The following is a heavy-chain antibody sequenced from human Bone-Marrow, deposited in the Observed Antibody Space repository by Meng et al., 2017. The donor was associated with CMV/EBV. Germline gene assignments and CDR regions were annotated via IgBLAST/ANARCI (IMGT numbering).Heavy chain of an antibody. CDR1: GFTFSSYA. CDR2: ISGSGGST. J-gene: IGHJ4*02. V-gene: IGHV3-23*01. Sequence: GESLKISCAASGFTFSSYAMSWVRQTPGKGLEWVSAISGSGGSTYYADSVKGRFTISRDNSKNTLYLQMNSLRAEDTAVYYCAKEGYSNYFDYWGQGTLVTVSS. CDR3: AKEGYSNYFDY. D-gene: IGHD4-11*01.